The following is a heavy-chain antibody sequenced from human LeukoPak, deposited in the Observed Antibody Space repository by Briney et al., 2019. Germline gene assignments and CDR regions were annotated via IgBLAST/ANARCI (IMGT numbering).Heavy chain of an antibody. CDR2: ISLTGLT. J-gene: IGHJ4*02. V-gene: IGHV4-4*02. CDR1: GGSIRNTNW. CDR3: SRENGAFSPFGY. D-gene: IGHD2-8*01. Sequence: SETLSLTCGVSGGSIRNTNWWSWVRQPPGQGLEWIGEISLTGLTHYNPSLESRVTVSLDKSKNQLSLNLTSVTAADTSLYYCSRENGAFSPFGYWGQGTLVTVLS.